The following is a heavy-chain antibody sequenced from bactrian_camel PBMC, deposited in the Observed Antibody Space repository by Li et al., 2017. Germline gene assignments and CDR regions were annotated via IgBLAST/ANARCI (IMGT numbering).Heavy chain of an antibody. D-gene: IGHD8*01. V-gene: IGHV3S53*01. CDR3: VARRHGECYFWANNWSRPTWYDH. CDR1: GYVMISGC. Sequence: HVQLVESGGGSAQPGRSLRASCVASGYVMISGCMGWFRQTPGKEREVVAAFGPSNTWYADSVKGRFTLSKDSGKNALYLQMNSLKPEDTGLYYCVARRHGECYFWANNWSRPTWYDHWGQGTQVTVS. CDR2: FGPSNT. J-gene: IGHJ4*01.